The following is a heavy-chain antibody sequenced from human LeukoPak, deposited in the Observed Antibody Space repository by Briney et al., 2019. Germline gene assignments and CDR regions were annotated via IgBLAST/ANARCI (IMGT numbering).Heavy chain of an antibody. CDR3: AKDSLRAVAGTFDY. CDR2: ISGAGGST. Sequence: PGGSLRLSCAVSGFTFSDYAMGWVRQAPGKGLEWVSAISGAGGSTYYANSVQGRFTVSRDNSKNTVYLQMSSLRAEDTALYYCAKDSLRAVAGTFDYWGQGNLVTVSS. J-gene: IGHJ4*02. CDR1: GFTFSDYA. V-gene: IGHV3-23*01. D-gene: IGHD6-19*01.